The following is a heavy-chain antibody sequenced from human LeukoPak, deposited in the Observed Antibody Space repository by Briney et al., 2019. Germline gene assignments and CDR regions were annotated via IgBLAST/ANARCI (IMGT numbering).Heavy chain of an antibody. Sequence: GGSLRLSCAASGFTFSSYGMHWVRQAPGKGLEWVAVIWYDGSNKYYADSVKGRFTISRDNSKNTLYLQMNSLRAEDTAVYYCAKDSSSWYWYYYYMDVWGKGTTVNVSS. CDR2: IWYDGSNK. D-gene: IGHD6-13*01. CDR1: GFTFSSYG. V-gene: IGHV3-33*06. CDR3: AKDSSSWYWYYYYMDV. J-gene: IGHJ6*03.